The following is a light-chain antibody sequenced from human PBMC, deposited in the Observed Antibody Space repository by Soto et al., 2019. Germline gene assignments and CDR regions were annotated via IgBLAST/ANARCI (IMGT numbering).Light chain of an antibody. CDR3: QHYNTCPWT. CDR2: GAS. J-gene: IGKJ1*01. CDR1: QSVNSN. V-gene: IGKV3-15*01. Sequence: ETGMTQSPATLSVSPGERATLSCRARQSVNSNLAWYQQKLGQAPRVVIYGASTRAAGIPARFSGSGSGTEFILTISSLQSEDFAFYYCQHYNTCPWTFGQGTKVEIK.